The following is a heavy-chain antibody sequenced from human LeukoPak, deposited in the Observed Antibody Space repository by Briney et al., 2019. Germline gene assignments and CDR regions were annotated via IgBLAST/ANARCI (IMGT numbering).Heavy chain of an antibody. CDR2: IYFTGTT. Sequence: SETLSLTCSVSGGSISGYYWSWIRQPPGRGPEWIDYIYFTGTTNYYPSLQSRVTISLDTSKNQFSLKLRSVTAADTAVYYCARGGSWYGDWGQGTLVTVSS. CDR1: GGSISGYY. V-gene: IGHV4-59*08. CDR3: ARGGSWYGD. J-gene: IGHJ4*02. D-gene: IGHD6-13*01.